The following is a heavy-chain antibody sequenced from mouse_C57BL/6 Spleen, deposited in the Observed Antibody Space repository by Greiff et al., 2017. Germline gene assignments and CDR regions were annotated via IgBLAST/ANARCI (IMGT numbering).Heavy chain of an antibody. CDR3: ASYGIYSNYEDYAMDY. Sequence: QVQLQQPGAELVRPGSSVKLSCKASGYTFTSYWMHWVKQRPIQGLEWIGNIDPSDSETHYNQKFKDNATLTVDTSSSTAYMQLSSLTSEDSAVYYCASYGIYSNYEDYAMDYWGQGTSVTVSA. CDR1: GYTFTSYW. J-gene: IGHJ4*01. CDR2: IDPSDSET. D-gene: IGHD2-5*01. V-gene: IGHV1-52*01.